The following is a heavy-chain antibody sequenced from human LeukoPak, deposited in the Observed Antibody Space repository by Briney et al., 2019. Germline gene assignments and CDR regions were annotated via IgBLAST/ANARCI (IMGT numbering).Heavy chain of an antibody. D-gene: IGHD5-18*01. J-gene: IGHJ4*02. V-gene: IGHV3-33*08. CDR2: IWYDGSNK. Sequence: GGSLRLSCAASGFTFSSYWMHWVRQAPGKGLEWVAVIWYDGSNKFYGDSVKGRFTISRDNSKNTLYLQMNSLRDEDTAVYYCASGSGYSYGYLDYWGQGTLVTVSS. CDR3: ASGSGYSYGYLDY. CDR1: GFTFSSYW.